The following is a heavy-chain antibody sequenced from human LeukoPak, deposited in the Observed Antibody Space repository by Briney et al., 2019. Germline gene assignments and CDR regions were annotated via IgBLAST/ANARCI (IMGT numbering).Heavy chain of an antibody. Sequence: SETLSLTCTVFGDSISSYYWSWIRQPPGKGLEWIGYIYYTGSTNYNPSLKSQVTISVDTSKNQFSLKLSSVTAADTAVYYCARDRCGRTSRYPGAFDIWGQGTMVTVSS. CDR2: IYYTGST. J-gene: IGHJ3*02. CDR3: ARDRCGRTSRYPGAFDI. D-gene: IGHD2-2*01. V-gene: IGHV4-59*01. CDR1: GDSISSYY.